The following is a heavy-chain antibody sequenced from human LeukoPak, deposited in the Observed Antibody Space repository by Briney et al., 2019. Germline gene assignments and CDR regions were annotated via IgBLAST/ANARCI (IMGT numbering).Heavy chain of an antibody. Sequence: SQTLSLTCSVSGGSISSSGYYWNWIRQPPGKGLEWIGYIYHSGSTYYNPSLKSRVTISVDTSKNQFSLKLSSVTAADTAVYYCARGGGTSPASMVRGVIVYWGQGTLVTVSS. CDR3: ARGGGTSPASMVRGVIVY. V-gene: IGHV4-30-2*05. J-gene: IGHJ4*02. CDR1: GGSISSSGYY. D-gene: IGHD3-10*01. CDR2: IYHSGST.